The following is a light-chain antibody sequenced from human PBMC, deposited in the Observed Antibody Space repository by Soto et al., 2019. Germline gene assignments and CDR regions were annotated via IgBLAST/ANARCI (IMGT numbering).Light chain of an antibody. J-gene: IGLJ2*01. Sequence: NFMLTQPHSVSASPGKTVTISCTRSSGSIVSNYVQWYQQRPGSSPTTVIYEGNQRPSGVPDRFSGSIDSSSNSASLTISGLKTEDEADYYCQSYDSSNVVFGGGTKLTVL. CDR1: SGSIVSNY. CDR2: EGN. V-gene: IGLV6-57*01. CDR3: QSYDSSNVV.